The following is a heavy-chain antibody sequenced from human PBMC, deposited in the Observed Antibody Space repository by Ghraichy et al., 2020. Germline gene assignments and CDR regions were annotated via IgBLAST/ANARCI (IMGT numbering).Heavy chain of an antibody. V-gene: IGHV1-58*01. Sequence: SVKVSCKASGFTFSASAVQWVRQARGQRLEWIGRIVVGSGNTNYAQKFQERVTITRDMSTSTAYMELSSLRSEDTAVYYCAADVYYGSVSGSHSGMDVWGQGTPVTVSS. CDR3: AADVYYGSVSGSHSGMDV. CDR2: IVVGSGNT. CDR1: GFTFSASA. J-gene: IGHJ6*02. D-gene: IGHD3-10*01.